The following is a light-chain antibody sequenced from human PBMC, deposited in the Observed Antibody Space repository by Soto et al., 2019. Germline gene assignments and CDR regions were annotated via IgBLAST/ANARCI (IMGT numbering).Light chain of an antibody. Sequence: QSVLTQPPSASGTPGQSVTISCSGSSSNIGTNYVYWYQQLPGTAPKLLIYSNNLRASGVPDRFSGSRSGTSASLAISGLRSEDEADYHCTAWDDSLSGRVFGGGTKVTVL. CDR2: SNN. CDR3: TAWDDSLSGRV. V-gene: IGLV1-47*02. J-gene: IGLJ2*01. CDR1: SSNIGTNY.